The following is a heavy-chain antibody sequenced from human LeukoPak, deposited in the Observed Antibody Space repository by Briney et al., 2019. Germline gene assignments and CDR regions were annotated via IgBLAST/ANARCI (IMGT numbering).Heavy chain of an antibody. CDR3: AKTPRNYPPGHMDV. V-gene: IGHV3-30*02. CDR2: IRYDGSSK. D-gene: IGHD5-24*01. J-gene: IGHJ6*03. CDR1: AAIFSSNA. Sequence: GGSLRLSCTASAAIFSSNAMHWVRQAPGKGLEWVAFIRYDGSSKYYADSVKGRFTISRDTSKNTSYLQMNSLRLEDTALYYCAKTPRNYPPGHMDVWGKGTTVTVSS.